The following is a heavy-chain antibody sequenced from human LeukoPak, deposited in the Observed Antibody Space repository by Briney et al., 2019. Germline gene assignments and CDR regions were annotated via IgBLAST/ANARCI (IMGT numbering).Heavy chain of an antibody. Sequence: GGSLRLSCAASGFTFSSYWMSWVRQAPGKGLEWVANIKQDGSEKYYMDSVKGRFTISRDNAKNSLYLQMNSLRAEDTAVYYCARDRYYYDSSGYYAFGYWGQGTLVTVSS. D-gene: IGHD3-22*01. J-gene: IGHJ4*02. CDR1: GFTFSSYW. V-gene: IGHV3-7*03. CDR3: ARDRYYYDSSGYYAFGY. CDR2: IKQDGSEK.